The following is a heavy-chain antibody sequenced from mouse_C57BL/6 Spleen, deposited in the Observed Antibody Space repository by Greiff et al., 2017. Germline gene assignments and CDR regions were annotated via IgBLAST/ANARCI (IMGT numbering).Heavy chain of an antibody. D-gene: IGHD2-4*01. V-gene: IGHV1-69*01. CDR1: GYTFTSYW. CDR3: AIYYDYDYAMDY. CDR2: IDPSDSYT. Sequence: VQLQQPGAELVMPGASVKLSCKASGYTFTSYWMHWVKQRPGQGLEWIGEIDPSDSYTNYNQKFKGKSTLTVDKSSSTAYMQLSSLTSEDSAVYYCAIYYDYDYAMDYWGQGTSVTVSS. J-gene: IGHJ4*01.